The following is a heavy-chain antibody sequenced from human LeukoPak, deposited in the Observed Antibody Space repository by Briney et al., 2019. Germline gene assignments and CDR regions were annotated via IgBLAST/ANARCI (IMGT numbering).Heavy chain of an antibody. J-gene: IGHJ4*02. D-gene: IGHD2-2*01. CDR2: IKQDGSEK. CDR1: GFTFSSYW. Sequence: GGSLRLSCAASGFTFSSYWMSWVRQAPGKGLEWVANIKQDGSEKNYVDSVKGRFTISRDNAKKSLYLQMNSLRAEDTAVYYCARDIVVVPAASHFDYWGQGTLVTVSS. V-gene: IGHV3-7*01. CDR3: ARDIVVVPAASHFDY.